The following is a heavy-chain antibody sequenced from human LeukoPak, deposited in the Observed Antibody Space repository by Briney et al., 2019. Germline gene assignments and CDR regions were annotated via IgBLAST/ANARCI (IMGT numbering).Heavy chain of an antibody. J-gene: IGHJ6*03. Sequence: TSETLSLTCTVSGGSISSYYWSWIRQPPGKGLEWIGYIYYTGTTNYNPSLKSRVTISLDTFNNQFSLKLNSVTAADTAVYYCARLVGAHTGSYYYYMDVWGKGTTVTVSS. CDR1: GGSISSYY. V-gene: IGHV4-59*01. D-gene: IGHD1-26*01. CDR3: ARLVGAHTGSYYYYMDV. CDR2: IYYTGTT.